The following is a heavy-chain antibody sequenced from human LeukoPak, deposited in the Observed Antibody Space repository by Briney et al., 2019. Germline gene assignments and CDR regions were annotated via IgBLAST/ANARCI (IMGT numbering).Heavy chain of an antibody. D-gene: IGHD3-10*01. Sequence: GGSLRLSCAASGFTFSHSAMSWVRQAPGKGLEWISTISGSGSDTNYADSVKGRFTISRDNSKNTLYLQMNSLRAEDTAVYYCAKGLNYYGSGSYYLDYWGQGTLVTVSS. J-gene: IGHJ4*02. CDR2: ISGSGSDT. CDR3: AKGLNYYGSGSYYLDY. V-gene: IGHV3-23*01. CDR1: GFTFSHSA.